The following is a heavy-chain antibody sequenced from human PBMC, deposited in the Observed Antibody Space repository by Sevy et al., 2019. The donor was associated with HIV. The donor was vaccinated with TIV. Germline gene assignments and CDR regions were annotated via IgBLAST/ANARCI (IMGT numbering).Heavy chain of an antibody. CDR1: GFTFSNAW. J-gene: IGHJ6*03. Sequence: GGSLRLSCAASGFTFSNAWMSWVRQAPGKGLEWVGRIKSKTDGGTTDYAAPVKGRFTISSDDSKNTLYLQMNSRKTEDTAVYYCTTDLSWYYSGSGTNRLHRPGRYYMDVWGKGTTVTVSS. V-gene: IGHV3-15*01. CDR3: TTDLSWYYSGSGTNRLHRPGRYYMDV. D-gene: IGHD3-10*01. CDR2: IKSKTDGGTT.